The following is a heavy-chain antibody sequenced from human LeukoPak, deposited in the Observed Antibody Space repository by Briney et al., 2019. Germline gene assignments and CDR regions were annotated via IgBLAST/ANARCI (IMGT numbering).Heavy chain of an antibody. J-gene: IGHJ6*02. CDR1: GGSFSGYY. V-gene: IGHV4-34*01. D-gene: IGHD6-13*01. CDR2: INHSGST. CDR3: ARGGAAGTYYYYGMDV. Sequence: SETLSLTCAVYGGSFSGYYWSWIRQPPGKGLEWIGEINHSGSTNYNPSPKSRVTISVDTSKNQFSLKLSSVTAADTAVYYCARGGAAGTYYYYGMDVWGQGTTVTVSS.